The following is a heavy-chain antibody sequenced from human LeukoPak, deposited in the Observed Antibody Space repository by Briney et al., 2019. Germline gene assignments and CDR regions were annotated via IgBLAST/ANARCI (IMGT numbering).Heavy chain of an antibody. CDR1: GYTFTSYD. CDR3: ARGSYNWNFPYYYYYYMDV. V-gene: IGHV1-8*01. CDR2: MHPNSGNT. Sequence: ASVKVSCKASGYTFTSYDINWVRQATGQGLEWMGWMHPNSGNTGYAQKFQGRVTITRNTSISTAYMELSSLRSEDTAVYYCARGSYNWNFPYYYYYYMDVWGKGTTVTVSS. J-gene: IGHJ6*03. D-gene: IGHD1-1*01.